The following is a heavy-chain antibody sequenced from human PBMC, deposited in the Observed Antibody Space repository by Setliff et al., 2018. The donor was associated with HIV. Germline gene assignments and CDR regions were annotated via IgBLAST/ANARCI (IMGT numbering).Heavy chain of an antibody. CDR3: ARMGNSYDSSGSYDYFDY. V-gene: IGHV4-39*07. D-gene: IGHD3-22*01. CDR1: GDPISSGYYY. CDR2: MYYNANT. Sequence: PSETLSLTCTVSGDPISSGYYYWGWIRQPPGKELEWIGSMYYNANTYYNPSLKSRVTMSIDTSKNQFFLKLSSVTALDTATYYCARMGNSYDSSGSYDYFDYWGQGTLVTVSS. J-gene: IGHJ4*02.